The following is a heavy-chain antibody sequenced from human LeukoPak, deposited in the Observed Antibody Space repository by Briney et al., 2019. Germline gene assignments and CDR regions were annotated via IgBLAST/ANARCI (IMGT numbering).Heavy chain of an antibody. CDR1: GGSISSYY. CDR2: IGSSSSYI. Sequence: ETLSLTCTVSGGSISSYYWSWIRQPPGKGLEWVSYIGSSSSYIYYADSVKGRFTISRDNAENSLYLQMNSVRAEDTAVYYCAREGFGYCSSTSCLNWFDPWGQGTLVTVSS. D-gene: IGHD2-2*01. CDR3: AREGFGYCSSTSCLNWFDP. J-gene: IGHJ5*02. V-gene: IGHV3-21*01.